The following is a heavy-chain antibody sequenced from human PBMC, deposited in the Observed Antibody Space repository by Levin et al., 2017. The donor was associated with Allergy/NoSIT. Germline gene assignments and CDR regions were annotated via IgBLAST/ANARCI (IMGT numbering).Heavy chain of an antibody. J-gene: IGHJ6*02. CDR3: ARPYGSGRGSGMDV. D-gene: IGHD3-10*01. V-gene: IGHV3-23*01. Sequence: ASVKVSCVGSGFILNTYALSWVRRAPGKGLEWVSAISRSGNKTYYGDSVKGRFTISRDTSKNTLFLQMDSLRPDDTAIYYCARPYGSGRGSGMDVWGRGTTVTVS. CDR2: ISRSGNKT. CDR1: GFILNTYA.